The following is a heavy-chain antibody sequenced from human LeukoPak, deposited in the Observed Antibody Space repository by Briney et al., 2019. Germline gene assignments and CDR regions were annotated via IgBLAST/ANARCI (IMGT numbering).Heavy chain of an antibody. J-gene: IGHJ4*02. CDR1: GGSISSSSYY. CDR2: FYYSGST. V-gene: IGHV4-39*01. Sequence: PSETLSLTCTVSGGSISSSSYYWGWIRQPPGKGLEWIGSFYYSGSTYYNPSLKSRVTISVDTSKNQFSLKLSSVTAADTAVYYCARRNDFWSGTVTGFDYWGQGTLVTVSS. CDR3: ARRNDFWSGTVTGFDY. D-gene: IGHD3-3*01.